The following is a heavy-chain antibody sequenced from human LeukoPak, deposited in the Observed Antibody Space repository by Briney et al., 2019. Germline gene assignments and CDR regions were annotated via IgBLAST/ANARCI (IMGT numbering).Heavy chain of an antibody. CDR3: ARDSYGEVGFDI. V-gene: IGHV1-18*01. Sequence: ASGRVSCKSSGYTLTIHGISLMRQAPGQGLEWMGCINGDKGDTVYAQKVQGRGTMTTDTSKNTAYMDLRSLRGDDTAVYYCARDSYGEVGFDIWGQGKMVNVSS. CDR1: GYTLTIHG. J-gene: IGHJ3*02. D-gene: IGHD4-17*01. CDR2: INGDKGDT.